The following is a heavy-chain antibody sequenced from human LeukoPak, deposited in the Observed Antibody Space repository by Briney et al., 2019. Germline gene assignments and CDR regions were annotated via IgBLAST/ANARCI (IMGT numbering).Heavy chain of an antibody. Sequence: GGSLRLSCAASGFTFSDYYMSWIRQAPGKGLEWVSYISSSGSTIYYADSVKGRFTISRDNAKNSLYLQMNSLRAEDTAVYYCARDYGVCSGGSCPYVPGYYFDYWGQGTLVTVSS. V-gene: IGHV3-11*01. CDR1: GFTFSDYY. CDR3: ARDYGVCSGGSCPYVPGYYFDY. J-gene: IGHJ4*02. CDR2: ISSSGSTI. D-gene: IGHD2-15*01.